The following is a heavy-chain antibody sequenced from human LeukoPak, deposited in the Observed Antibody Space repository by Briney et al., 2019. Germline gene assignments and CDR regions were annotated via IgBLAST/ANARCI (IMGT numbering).Heavy chain of an antibody. CDR1: GYTSTKYA. Sequence: ASVKVSCKTSGYTSTKYAVNWVRQAPGQGLEWMGWINPHSGGPKYAQMFLGRVTMSRGTSINTAYMESTGLKSDDTAFYYCARRGGKNYGDYVVYYYYMDVWGKGTTVTVSS. CDR2: INPHSGGP. V-gene: IGHV1-2*02. D-gene: IGHD4-17*01. CDR3: ARRGGKNYGDYVVYYYYMDV. J-gene: IGHJ6*03.